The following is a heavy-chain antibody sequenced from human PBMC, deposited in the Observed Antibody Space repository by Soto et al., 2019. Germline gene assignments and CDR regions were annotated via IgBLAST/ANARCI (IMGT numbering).Heavy chain of an antibody. CDR2: ISSSGSTI. Sequence: GGSLRLSCAASGFTFSSYEMNWVRQAPGKGLEWVSYISSSGSTIYYADSVKGRFTISRDNAKNSLYLQMNSLRAEDTAVYYCARAHGSYYPFLLFDYWGQGTLVTVSS. J-gene: IGHJ4*02. D-gene: IGHD1-26*01. V-gene: IGHV3-48*03. CDR3: ARAHGSYYPFLLFDY. CDR1: GFTFSSYE.